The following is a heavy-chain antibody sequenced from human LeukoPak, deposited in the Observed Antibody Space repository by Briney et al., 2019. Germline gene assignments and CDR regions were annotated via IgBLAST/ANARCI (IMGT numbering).Heavy chain of an antibody. CDR2: IYYSGST. V-gene: IGHV4-59*01. CDR1: GGSISSYY. D-gene: IGHD3-10*01. J-gene: IGHJ4*02. Sequence: PSETLSLTCTVSGGSISSYYWSWIRQPPGKGLEWIGYIYYSGSTNYNPSLKSRVTISVDTSKNQFSLKLSSVTAADTAVYYCANFPVRGIIKYYFDYWGQGTLVTVS. CDR3: ANFPVRGIIKYYFDY.